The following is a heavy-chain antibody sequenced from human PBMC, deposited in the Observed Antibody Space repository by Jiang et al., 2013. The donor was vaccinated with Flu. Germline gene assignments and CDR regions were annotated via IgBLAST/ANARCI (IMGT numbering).Heavy chain of an antibody. D-gene: IGHD3-16*01. V-gene: IGHV4-34*01. J-gene: IGHJ6*02. CDR3: ARINHRFWGRQINYYYGMDV. CDR2: INHSGST. CDR1: GGSFSGYY. Sequence: VLLKPSETLSLTCAVYGGSFSGYYWSWIRQPPGKGLEWIGEINHSGSTNYNPSLKSRVTISVDTSKNQFSLKLSSVTAADTAVYYCARINHRFWGRQINYYYGMDVWGQGTTVTVSS.